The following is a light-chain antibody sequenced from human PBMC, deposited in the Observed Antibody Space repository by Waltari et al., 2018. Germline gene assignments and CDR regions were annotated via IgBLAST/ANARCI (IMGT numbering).Light chain of an antibody. CDR1: QSVSSNY. V-gene: IGKV3-20*01. Sequence: EIVFAQSPGRLSVSPGDRVTVSCRARQSVSSNYIVWYQQKGGQAPRLLIYGASRRDTGIPDRFSGSGSGTDFTLTISRLEPDDFAVYYCQRYGTSTYTFGQGTKLEIK. CDR3: QRYGTSTYT. J-gene: IGKJ2*01. CDR2: GAS.